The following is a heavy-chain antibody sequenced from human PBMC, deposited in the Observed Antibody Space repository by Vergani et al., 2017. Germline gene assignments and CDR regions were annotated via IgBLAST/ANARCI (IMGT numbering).Heavy chain of an antibody. V-gene: IGHV4-59*01. Sequence: QVQLHESCPGLVKPSETLSLTCTVSGGSISSYYWSWILPPPGKGLEWIGYIYYSGSTNYHPSRTRRGTISVDTSKNQFSLKLSSVTAADTAVYYCARGGSWEERQLVGGDWFDPWGQGTLVTVSS. CDR2: IYYSGST. CDR3: ARGGSWEERQLVGGDWFDP. J-gene: IGHJ5*02. CDR1: GGSISSYY. D-gene: IGHD6-13*01.